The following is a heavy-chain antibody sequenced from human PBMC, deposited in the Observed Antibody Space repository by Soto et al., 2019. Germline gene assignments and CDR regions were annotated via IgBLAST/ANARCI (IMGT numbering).Heavy chain of an antibody. Sequence: ASVKVSCKASGYTFTSYGISWVRQAPGQGLEWMGWISAYNGNTNYAQKLQGRVTMTTDTSTSTAYMELRSLRSDDTAVYYCARVEDFWSGYSYWYFDLWGRGTLVTAPQ. CDR3: ARVEDFWSGYSYWYFDL. J-gene: IGHJ2*01. CDR2: ISAYNGNT. CDR1: GYTFTSYG. D-gene: IGHD3-3*01. V-gene: IGHV1-18*01.